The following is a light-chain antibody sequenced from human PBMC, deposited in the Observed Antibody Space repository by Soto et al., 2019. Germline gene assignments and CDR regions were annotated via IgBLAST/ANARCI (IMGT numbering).Light chain of an antibody. J-gene: IGKJ2*01. V-gene: IGKV3-11*01. CDR2: DAS. CDR3: QQRSNFYT. CDR1: QSVSSH. Sequence: EIVLTQSPATLSLSPGERATLSCRASQSVSSHLAWYQQKPGQAPRLLIYDASSRATGIPARFSGSGSGTHFTLTISSLEPEDFAVYYCQQRSNFYTFGQGTKLEIK.